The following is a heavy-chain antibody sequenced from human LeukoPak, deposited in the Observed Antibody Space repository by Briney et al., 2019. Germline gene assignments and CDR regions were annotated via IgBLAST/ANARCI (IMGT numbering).Heavy chain of an antibody. CDR1: GGSISSYY. D-gene: IGHD1-26*01. J-gene: IGHJ4*02. CDR2: IYYSGST. V-gene: IGHV4-59*08. CDR3: ARHDPYSGSYSAYYFDY. Sequence: SETLSLTCTVSGGSISSYYWSWIRQPPGKGLEWIGYIYYSGSTNYNPSLKSRVTISVDTSKNQFSLKLSSVTAADTAVYYCARHDPYSGSYSAYYFDYWGQGTLVTVSS.